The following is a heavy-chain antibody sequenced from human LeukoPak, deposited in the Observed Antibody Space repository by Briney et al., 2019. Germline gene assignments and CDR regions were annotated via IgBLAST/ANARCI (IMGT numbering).Heavy chain of an antibody. CDR1: GGSFSGYY. CDR2: INHSGST. V-gene: IGHV4-34*01. Sequence: NPSETLSLTCAVYGGSFSGYYWSWIRQPPRKGLEWIGEINHSGSTNYNPSLKSRVTISVDTSKNQFSLKLSSVTAADTAVYYCARGYSGYDPFDYWGQGTLVTVSS. D-gene: IGHD5-12*01. CDR3: ARGYSGYDPFDY. J-gene: IGHJ4*02.